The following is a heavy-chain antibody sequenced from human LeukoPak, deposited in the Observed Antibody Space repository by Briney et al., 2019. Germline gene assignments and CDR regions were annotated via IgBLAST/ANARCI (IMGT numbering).Heavy chain of an antibody. D-gene: IGHD2-8*02. CDR3: ARRHTSYWYFDL. J-gene: IGHJ3*01. CDR2: ISSSSSTI. V-gene: IGHV3-48*01. CDR1: GFIFSSYS. Sequence: GGSLRLSCAVSGFIFSSYSMNWVRQAPGKGLEWVSYISSSSSTIYYADSVKGRFTISRDNAKNSLYLQMNSLRAEDTAVYYCARRHTSYWYFDLWGQGTMVTVSS.